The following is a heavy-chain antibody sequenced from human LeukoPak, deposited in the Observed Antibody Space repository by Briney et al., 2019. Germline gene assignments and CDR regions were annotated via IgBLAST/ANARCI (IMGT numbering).Heavy chain of an antibody. CDR1: GGSFSFYY. V-gene: IGHV4-34*01. CDR3: ARGRSGYYIMNYYYYGMDV. Sequence: SDTLSLTCAVYGGSFSFYYWSWIRQPPGKGLECIGQINHSGSTNYNPSLKSRVTISVDTSKNQFSLKLSSVTDADTAVYYCARGRSGYYIMNYYYYGMDVWGQGTTVTVSS. J-gene: IGHJ6*02. CDR2: INHSGST. D-gene: IGHD3-22*01.